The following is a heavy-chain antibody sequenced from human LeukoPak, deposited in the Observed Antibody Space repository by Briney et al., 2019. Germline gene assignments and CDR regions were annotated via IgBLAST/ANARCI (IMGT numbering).Heavy chain of an antibody. CDR1: GYTFTSYG. CDR3: ARGPLMGYCSGGSCYSRPFFDY. Sequence: ASVKVSCKASGYTFTSYGITWVRQAPGQGLEWMGWISAYSGKPNYAQNLQGRVTMTTDTSTSTAYMELRSLRSDDTAVYYCARGPLMGYCSGGSCYSRPFFDYWGQGTLVTVSS. J-gene: IGHJ4*02. D-gene: IGHD2-15*01. V-gene: IGHV1-18*01. CDR2: ISAYSGKP.